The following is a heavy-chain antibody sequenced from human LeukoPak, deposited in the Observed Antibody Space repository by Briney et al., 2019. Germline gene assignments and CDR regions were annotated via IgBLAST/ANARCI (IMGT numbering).Heavy chain of an antibody. J-gene: IGHJ4*02. CDR1: GGSISSYY. CDR2: IYYSGST. Sequence: SETLSLTCTVSGGSISSYYWSWIRQPPGKGLEWIGYIYYSGSTNYNPSLKSRVTISVDTSKNQFSLNLSSVTAADTAVYFCARAPHFFDTSGSRYYFDYWGQGTLVTVSS. D-gene: IGHD3-22*01. V-gene: IGHV4-59*12. CDR3: ARAPHFFDTSGSRYYFDY.